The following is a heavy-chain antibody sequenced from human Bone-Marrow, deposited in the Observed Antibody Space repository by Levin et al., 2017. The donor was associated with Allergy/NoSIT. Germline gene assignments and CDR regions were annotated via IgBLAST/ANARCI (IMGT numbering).Heavy chain of an antibody. CDR1: GFTFSSYA. CDR2: ISGSGGST. Sequence: WASVKVSCAASGFTFSSYAMSWVRQAPGKGLEWVSAISGSGGSTYYADSVKGRFTISRDNSKNTLYLQMNSLRAEDTAVYYCAKESGVRGVIGSADYWGQGTLVTVSS. CDR3: AKESGVRGVIGSADY. V-gene: IGHV3-23*01. J-gene: IGHJ4*02. D-gene: IGHD3-10*01.